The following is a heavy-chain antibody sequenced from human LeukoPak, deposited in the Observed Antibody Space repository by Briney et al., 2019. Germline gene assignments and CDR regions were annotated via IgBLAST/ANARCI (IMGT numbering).Heavy chain of an antibody. CDR2: INRDGSER. J-gene: IGHJ6*02. Sequence: GGSLRLSCAASGFTFSNYWMTWVRQAPGKGLEWVANINRDGSERYYVDSVKGRFTISRDDAKSSPYLQMNSLRAEDTAVYYCARRNAMDVWGQGTTVIVFS. V-gene: IGHV3-7*03. CDR1: GFTFSNYW. CDR3: ARRNAMDV.